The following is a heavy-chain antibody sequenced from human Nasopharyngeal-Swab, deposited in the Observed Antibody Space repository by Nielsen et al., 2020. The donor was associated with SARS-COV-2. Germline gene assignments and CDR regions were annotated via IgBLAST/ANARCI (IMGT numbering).Heavy chain of an antibody. Sequence: GGSLRLSCAASGFTFTDYYMTWVRQAPGKGLEWVSYITNGSIMTYYADSVKGRFTMSRDNAKTSLYLQMNSLRAEDTAMYYCARGQKGSGSYWSRSYFYMDVWGKGTTVTVSS. CDR2: ITNGSIMT. J-gene: IGHJ6*03. CDR3: ARGQKGSGSYWSRSYFYMDV. V-gene: IGHV3-11*04. CDR1: GFTFTDYY. D-gene: IGHD3-10*01.